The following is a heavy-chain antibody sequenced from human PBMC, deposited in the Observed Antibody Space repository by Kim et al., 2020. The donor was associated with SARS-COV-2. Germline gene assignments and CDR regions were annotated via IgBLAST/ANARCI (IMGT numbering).Heavy chain of an antibody. CDR3: ARHLRGTAIRCLGLFQLDY. J-gene: IGHJ4*02. D-gene: IGHD2-2*02. CDR1: GGSISSSGYY. Sequence: SETLSLTCAVSGGSISSSGYYWGWIRQPPGKGLEWIGSVYYTGATYYNPSLKSRVTISVDTANNQFPLKLSSVTAADTGVYYCARHLRGTAIRCLGLFQLDYWGQGTRVTVSS. CDR2: VYYTGAT. V-gene: IGHV4-39*01.